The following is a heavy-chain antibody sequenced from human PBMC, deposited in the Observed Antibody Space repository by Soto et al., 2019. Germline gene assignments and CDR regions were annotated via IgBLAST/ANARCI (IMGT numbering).Heavy chain of an antibody. D-gene: IGHD1-7*01. V-gene: IGHV3-23*01. CDR1: GFTFSSCA. Sequence: GGSMRLSCAASGFTFSSCAMNWVRQAPGKGLEWVSTISGSGESTYYADSVKGRFTISRDNSKSTLYLQMNSLRAEDTAVYYCAKDRWNYDYFDFWGQGTLVTVSS. CDR2: ISGSGEST. CDR3: AKDRWNYDYFDF. J-gene: IGHJ4*02.